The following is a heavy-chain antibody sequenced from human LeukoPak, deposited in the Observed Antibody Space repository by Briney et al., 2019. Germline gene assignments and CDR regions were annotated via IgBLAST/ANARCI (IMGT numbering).Heavy chain of an antibody. CDR3: ASGRRDYGDYPY. D-gene: IGHD4-17*01. J-gene: IGHJ4*02. Sequence: GGSLRLSCAASGFIVSGNYLSWVRQAPGKGLEWVSVIYSGGDTYSADSVKGRFTTSIDNSKNTVYLQMNRVRVEDTAVYYCASGRRDYGDYPYWGQGTLVTVSS. CDR1: GFIVSGNY. CDR2: IYSGGDT. V-gene: IGHV3-53*01.